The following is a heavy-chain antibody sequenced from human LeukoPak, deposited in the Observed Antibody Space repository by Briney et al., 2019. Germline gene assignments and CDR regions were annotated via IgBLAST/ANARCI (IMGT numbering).Heavy chain of an antibody. V-gene: IGHV1-69*04. Sequence: SVKVSCKASGGTFSSYAISWVRQAPGQGLEWMGRIIPIFGIANYAQKFQGRVTITADKSTSTAYMELSSLRSEDTAVYYCARVEIAARLGWYFDLWGPGTLVTVSS. CDR1: GGTFSSYA. D-gene: IGHD6-6*01. CDR3: ARVEIAARLGWYFDL. J-gene: IGHJ2*01. CDR2: IIPIFGIA.